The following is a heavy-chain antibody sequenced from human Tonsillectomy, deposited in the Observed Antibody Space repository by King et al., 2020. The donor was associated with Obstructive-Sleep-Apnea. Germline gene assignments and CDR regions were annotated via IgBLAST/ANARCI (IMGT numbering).Heavy chain of an antibody. CDR1: GGSISSSSYY. CDR3: ARKWVAVAGADAFDI. J-gene: IGHJ3*02. D-gene: IGHD6-19*01. Sequence: QLPESGPGLVKPSETLSLTCTVSGGSISSSSYYWGWIRQPPGKGLEWIGSIYNSGSTYYNASLKSRVTISVDTSKNQVSLKLSSVTAVDTAVYYCARKWVAVAGADAFDIWGQGTMVTVSS. V-gene: IGHV4-39*01. CDR2: IYNSGST.